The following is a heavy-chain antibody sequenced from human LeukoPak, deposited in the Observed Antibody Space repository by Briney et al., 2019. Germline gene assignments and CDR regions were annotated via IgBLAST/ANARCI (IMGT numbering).Heavy chain of an antibody. Sequence: GESLKISCKGSGYSFTSCWIGWVRQMPGKGLEWMGIIYPGDSDTRYSPSFQGQVTISADKSISTAYLQWSSLKASDTAMYYCARHKKVYYYGMDVWGQGTTVTVSS. CDR2: IYPGDSDT. V-gene: IGHV5-51*01. CDR1: GYSFTSCW. J-gene: IGHJ6*02. CDR3: ARHKKVYYYGMDV.